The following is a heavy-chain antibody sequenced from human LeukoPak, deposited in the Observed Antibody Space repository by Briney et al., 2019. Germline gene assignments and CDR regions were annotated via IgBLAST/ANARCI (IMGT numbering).Heavy chain of an antibody. CDR1: GFTFSSYT. CDR3: AKAPVTTCSGAYCYPFDY. D-gene: IGHD2-15*01. V-gene: IGHV3-48*01. CDR2: ISGTLYTI. Sequence: GGSLRLSCAASGFTFSSYTMNWVRQAPGKGLEWLAYISGTLYTIYYADSVRGRFTISRDSSKNTLYLQMNSLRAGDAAVYYCAKAPVTTCSGAYCYPFDYWSQGTLVTVSS. J-gene: IGHJ4*02.